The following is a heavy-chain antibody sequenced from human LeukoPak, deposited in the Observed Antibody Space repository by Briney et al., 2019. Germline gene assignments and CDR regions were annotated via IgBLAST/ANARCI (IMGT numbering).Heavy chain of an antibody. D-gene: IGHD3/OR15-3a*01. Sequence: PGGSLRLSCAASGFTFSSYGMHWVRQAPGKGLEWVAVISYDGSNKYYADSVKGRFTISRDNSKNTLYLQMNSLRAEDTAVYYCAKESSDWNYFDYWGQGTLVTVSS. V-gene: IGHV3-30*18. CDR2: ISYDGSNK. CDR3: AKESSDWNYFDY. CDR1: GFTFSSYG. J-gene: IGHJ4*02.